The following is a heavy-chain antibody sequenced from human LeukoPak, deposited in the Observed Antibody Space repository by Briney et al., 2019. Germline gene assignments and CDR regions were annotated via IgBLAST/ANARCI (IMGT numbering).Heavy chain of an antibody. J-gene: IGHJ4*02. CDR2: ISGSGGST. D-gene: IGHD2-2*01. V-gene: IGHV3-23*01. CDR3: AKDGNIVVVPVATGYFDY. CDR1: GFTFSSYA. Sequence: GGSLRLSCAASGFTFSSYAMSWVRQAPGKGLEWVSAISGSGGSTYYADSVRGRFTISRDNSKNTLYLQMNSLRAEDTAVYYCAKDGNIVVVPVATGYFDYWGQGTLVTVSS.